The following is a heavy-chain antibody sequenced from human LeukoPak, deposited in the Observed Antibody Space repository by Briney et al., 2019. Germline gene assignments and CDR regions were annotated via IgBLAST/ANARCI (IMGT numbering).Heavy chain of an antibody. CDR3: AKQSLYDSSGHFHY. D-gene: IGHD3-22*01. V-gene: IGHV3-23*01. CDR1: GFTFSRQW. Sequence: GGSLRLSCAASGFTFSRQWMTWVRQAPGKGLEWVSTITGSGGYTYYADSVKGRSTISRDNSKNTLFLRMNSLRAEDTAVYFCAKQSLYDSSGHFHYWGQGTLVTVSS. CDR2: ITGSGGYT. J-gene: IGHJ4*02.